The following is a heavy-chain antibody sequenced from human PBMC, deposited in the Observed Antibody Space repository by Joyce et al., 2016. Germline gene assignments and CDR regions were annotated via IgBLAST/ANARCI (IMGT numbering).Heavy chain of an antibody. CDR1: GGSLSGYY. CDR3: ARFTRIQLWLT. V-gene: IGHV4-34*01. J-gene: IGHJ4*02. D-gene: IGHD1-1*01. Sequence: QVHLQQWGAGLLKSSETLSLTCGVYGGSLSGYYWNWIRQPPGKGLEWIGEIHHSGTTNYNPSLKRRVSMSLDTAKSQFTLRMTSVTAADTAIYYCARFTRIQLWLTWGQGTLVTVSS. CDR2: IHHSGTT.